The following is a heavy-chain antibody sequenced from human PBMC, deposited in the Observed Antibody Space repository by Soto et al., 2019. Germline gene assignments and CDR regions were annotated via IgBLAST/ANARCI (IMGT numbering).Heavy chain of an antibody. V-gene: IGHV4-31*03. CDR1: GGSLSSGAYY. Sequence: SETLSLTCTVSGGSLSSGAYYWSWIRQHPGKGLEWIGYIYYSGSTYYNPSLESRVTLSVDTSTKQFSLKVSSVTAADTAVYYCARANYFESSGPFDYWAREPWSPSPQ. CDR2: IYYSGST. CDR3: ARANYFESSGPFDY. D-gene: IGHD3-22*01. J-gene: IGHJ4*02.